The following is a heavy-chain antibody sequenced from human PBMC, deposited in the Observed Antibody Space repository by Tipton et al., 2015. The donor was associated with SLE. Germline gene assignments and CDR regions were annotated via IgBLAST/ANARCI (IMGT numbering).Heavy chain of an antibody. CDR1: GGSISSDNYY. J-gene: IGHJ6*02. V-gene: IGHV4-39*07. CDR2: IYYTGST. Sequence: TLSLTCTVSGGSISSDNYYWGWIRQPPGKGLEWIGSIYYTGSTHYNPSLKSRVTISVDTSKNQFSLNLTSVTAADTAVYYCARRFYSGSGSLDFYYAMDVWGQGTTVTVSS. CDR3: ARRFYSGSGSLDFYYAMDV. D-gene: IGHD3-10*01.